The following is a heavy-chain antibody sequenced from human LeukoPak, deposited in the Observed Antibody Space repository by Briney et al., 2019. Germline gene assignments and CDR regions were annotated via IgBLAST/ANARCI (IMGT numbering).Heavy chain of an antibody. V-gene: IGHV3-7*01. D-gene: IGHD2-8*02. CDR3: ARDTAGRYYYYMDV. Sequence: GGSLRLSCAASGFTSSNYWMAWVRQAPGKGLEWVANIKQDGSEKHYVDSVKGRFTISRDNAKNSLYLQMNSLRAEDTAVYYCARDTAGRYYYYMDVWGKGTTVTVSS. J-gene: IGHJ6*03. CDR2: IKQDGSEK. CDR1: GFTSSNYW.